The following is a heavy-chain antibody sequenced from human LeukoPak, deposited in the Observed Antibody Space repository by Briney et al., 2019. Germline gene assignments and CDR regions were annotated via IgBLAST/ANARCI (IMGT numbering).Heavy chain of an antibody. Sequence: SETLSLTCTVSGGSISSYYWSWIRQPPGKGPEWIGYVSYMGTTNSNPSLRSRVTISIDPSKNQFSLKLTSVTAADTAMYYCARSYCNGRGCYDYWGQGTLVTVSS. CDR2: VSYMGTT. D-gene: IGHD2-15*01. V-gene: IGHV4-59*12. CDR3: ARSYCNGRGCYDY. CDR1: GGSISSYY. J-gene: IGHJ4*02.